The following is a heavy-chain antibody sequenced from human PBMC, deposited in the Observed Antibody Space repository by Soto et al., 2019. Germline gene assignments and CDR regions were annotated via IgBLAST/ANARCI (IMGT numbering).Heavy chain of an antibody. CDR1: VFTFSSYA. J-gene: IGHJ5*02. D-gene: IGHD2-2*03. V-gene: IGHV3-23*01. CDR3: AKGVGYCSSTSCPTIYNWFDP. Sequence: PGGSLRLSCAASVFTFSSYAMSWVRQAPGKGLEWVSAISGSGGSTYYADSVKGRFTISRDNSKNTLYLQMNSLRAEDTAVYYCAKGVGYCSSTSCPTIYNWFDPWGQGTLVTVSS. CDR2: ISGSGGST.